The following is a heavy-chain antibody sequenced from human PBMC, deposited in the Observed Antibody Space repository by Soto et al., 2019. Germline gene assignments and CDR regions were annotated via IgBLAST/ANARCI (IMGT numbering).Heavy chain of an antibody. J-gene: IGHJ6*02. V-gene: IGHV3-23*01. CDR3: ARCRDPYYYYYGMDV. Sequence: GGSLRLSCSASGFAFSTYGMTWVRQAPGRGLEWVSVISGSGGSSYYAASVKGRFTISRDNSKNTVFLQMNGLRAEDTAVYYCARCRDPYYYYYGMDVWGQGTTVTVSS. CDR1: GFAFSTYG. CDR2: ISGSGGSS. D-gene: IGHD2-2*01.